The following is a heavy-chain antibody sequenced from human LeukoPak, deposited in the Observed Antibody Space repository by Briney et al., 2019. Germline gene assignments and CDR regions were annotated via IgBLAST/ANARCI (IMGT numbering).Heavy chain of an antibody. CDR1: GFTLSSYA. V-gene: IGHV3-23*01. J-gene: IGHJ6*02. CDR2: ISGSGGGT. CDR3: AKGRGYCSGGSCYSGDYYYYGIDV. D-gene: IGHD2-15*01. Sequence: PGGSLRLSCAASGFTLSSYAMSWVRQAPGKGLEWVSVISGSGDSTAISGSGGGTFQADSETGRFTISRDNSKSTLYLQMNSLRAEDTAVYYCAKGRGYCSGGSCYSGDYYYYGIDVWGQGTTVTVSS.